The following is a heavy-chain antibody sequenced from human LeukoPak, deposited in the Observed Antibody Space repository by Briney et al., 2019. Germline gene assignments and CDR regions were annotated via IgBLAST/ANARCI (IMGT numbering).Heavy chain of an antibody. V-gene: IGHV3-48*02. CDR1: GLCFSSYA. Sequence: GGSLRLSCAASGLCFSSYAMSWVRQAPGKGLEWVSYISSSSSTIYYADSVKGRFTISRDNAKNSLYLQMNSLRDEDTAVYYCAREPCSSTSCYYYYYGMDVWGQGATVTVSS. CDR3: AREPCSSTSCYYYYYGMDV. D-gene: IGHD2-2*01. CDR2: ISSSSSTI. J-gene: IGHJ6*02.